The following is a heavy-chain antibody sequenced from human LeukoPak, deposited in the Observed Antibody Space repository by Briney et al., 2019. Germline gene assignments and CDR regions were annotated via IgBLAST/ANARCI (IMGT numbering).Heavy chain of an antibody. V-gene: IGHV3-74*01. CDR2: INSDGSST. CDR1: GFTFSSYW. Sequence: GGSLRLSCAASGFTFSSYWMHWVRQAPGKGLVWVSRINSDGSSTSYADSVKGRFTISRDNAKNTLYLQMNSLRAEDTAVYYCARDPYYYDSSGYYRDDYFDYWGQGTLVTASS. CDR3: ARDPYYYDSSGYYRDDYFDY. J-gene: IGHJ4*02. D-gene: IGHD3-22*01.